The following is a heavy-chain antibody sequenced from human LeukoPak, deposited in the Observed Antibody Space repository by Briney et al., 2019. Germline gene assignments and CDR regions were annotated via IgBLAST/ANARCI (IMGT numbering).Heavy chain of an antibody. J-gene: IGHJ4*02. D-gene: IGHD6-19*01. Sequence: ASVKVSCKASGGTFSSYAISWVRQAPGQGLEWMGRVIPILGIANYAQKFQGRVTITADKSTSTAYMELSSLRSEDTAVYYCATGLYSSGYFDYWGQGTLVTVSS. CDR3: ATGLYSSGYFDY. CDR1: GGTFSSYA. V-gene: IGHV1-69*04. CDR2: VIPILGIA.